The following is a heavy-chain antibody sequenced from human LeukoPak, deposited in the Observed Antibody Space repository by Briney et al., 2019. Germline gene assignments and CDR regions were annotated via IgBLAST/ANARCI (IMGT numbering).Heavy chain of an antibody. CDR3: ARESLILTYGMDV. D-gene: IGHD2/OR15-2a*01. V-gene: IGHV4-31*03. CDR2: IYYSGST. Sequence: SETLSLTCTVSGGSISSGGYYWSWIRQRPGKGLEWIGYIYYSGSTYYNPSLKSRVTISVDTSKNQFSLKLSSVTAADTAVYYCARESLILTYGMDVWGQGTTVTVSS. J-gene: IGHJ6*02. CDR1: GGSISSGGYY.